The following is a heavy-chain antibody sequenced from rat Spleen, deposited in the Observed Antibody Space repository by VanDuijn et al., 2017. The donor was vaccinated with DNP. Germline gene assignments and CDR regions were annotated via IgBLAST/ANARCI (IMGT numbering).Heavy chain of an antibody. Sequence: EVQLVESGENLVRPGGSLKLSCAVSGFTFGNYDMAWVRQAPTKGLEWVASTSPTGGSTFYRDSVKGRFTISRDNAKNTQYLQMDSLRSEDTATYYCATQGPHTVLTGNWGQGVMVTVSS. CDR1: GFTFGNYD. J-gene: IGHJ2*01. CDR3: ATQGPHTVLTGN. V-gene: IGHV5S13*01. D-gene: IGHD2-5*01. CDR2: TSPTGGST.